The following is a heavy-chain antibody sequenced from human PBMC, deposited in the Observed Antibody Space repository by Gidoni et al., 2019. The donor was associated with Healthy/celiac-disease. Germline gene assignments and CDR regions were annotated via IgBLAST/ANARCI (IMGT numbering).Heavy chain of an antibody. Sequence: EVQLVESGGGLVQPGGSLKLSCAASGFTFSGSAMHWVRQASGKGLEWVGRIRSKANSYATAHAASVKGRFTISRDDSKNTAYLQMNSLKTEDTAVYYCTRLAVVALGGVDYWGQGTLVTVSS. J-gene: IGHJ4*02. V-gene: IGHV3-73*02. CDR2: IRSKANSYAT. CDR3: TRLAVVALGGVDY. D-gene: IGHD3-22*01. CDR1: GFTFSGSA.